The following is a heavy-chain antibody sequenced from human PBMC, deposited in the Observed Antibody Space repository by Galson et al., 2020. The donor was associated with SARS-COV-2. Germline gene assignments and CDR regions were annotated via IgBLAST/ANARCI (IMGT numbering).Heavy chain of an antibody. D-gene: IGHD4-17*01. Sequence: ASVKVSCKVSGYSVTDVSIHWVRQAPGKGLEWMGGFDPDYGKTVYAQKFQGRVTMTEDTSRDTSYMSLSSLKSEDTAVYYCAVTSVTTIVLYKDAFEVWGQGTMVTVSS. CDR2: FDPDYGKT. CDR3: AVTSVTTIVLYKDAFEV. V-gene: IGHV1-24*01. J-gene: IGHJ3*01. CDR1: GYSVTDVS.